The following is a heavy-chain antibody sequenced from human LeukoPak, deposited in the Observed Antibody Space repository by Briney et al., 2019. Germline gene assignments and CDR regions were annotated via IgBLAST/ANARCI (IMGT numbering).Heavy chain of an antibody. CDR2: FDTEDGET. CDR1: GYTLTELS. J-gene: IGHJ4*02. Sequence: ASVKVACKVSGYTLTELSMHCVRQAPGKRLEWMGGFDTEDGETIYAQKFQGRVTMTEDTSTDTAYMELSSLRSEDTAVYYCATPRVSGSYRDSWGQGTLVTVSS. CDR3: ATPRVSGSYRDS. D-gene: IGHD1-26*01. V-gene: IGHV1-24*01.